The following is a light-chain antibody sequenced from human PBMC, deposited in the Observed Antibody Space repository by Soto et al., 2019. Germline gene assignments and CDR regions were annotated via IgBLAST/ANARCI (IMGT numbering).Light chain of an antibody. Sequence: EIVLTQSPCTLSLSPGERATLSCRASQSVNSRYLAWYQQKPGQAPRLLIYDASTRATGIPARFSGSGSGTDFTLTISSLQSEDFAVYYCQQYNNWPPWTFGQGTKVDIK. CDR3: QQYNNWPPWT. CDR1: QSVNSRY. V-gene: IGKV3-15*01. CDR2: DAS. J-gene: IGKJ1*01.